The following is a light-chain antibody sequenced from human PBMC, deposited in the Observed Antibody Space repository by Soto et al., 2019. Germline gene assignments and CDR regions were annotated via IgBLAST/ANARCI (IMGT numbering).Light chain of an antibody. CDR2: GAS. V-gene: IGKV3-20*01. Sequence: VLPQSXGTLSFYTRDXXXXXXXAIKSVRSSCLAWYQQKXGQAPRLLIYGASXRANGIPDRFSGSGSGTDFTLTISRLETEDFAVYYCQQYGSSPITFGEGTRMEIK. J-gene: IGKJ5*01. CDR1: KSVRSSC. CDR3: QQYGSSPIT.